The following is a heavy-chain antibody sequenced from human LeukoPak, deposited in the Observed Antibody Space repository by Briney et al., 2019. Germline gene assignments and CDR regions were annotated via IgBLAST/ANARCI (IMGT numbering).Heavy chain of an antibody. CDR2: FDRGSLDT. CDR3: ARRGYESSGPKYYFDH. D-gene: IGHD3-22*01. CDR1: GFTFSTYW. V-gene: IGHV3-NL1*01. Sequence: GGSLRLSCAASGFTFSTYWMHWVRQAPGKGLQWVSLFDRGSLDTYYADSVRGRFTVSRDNDKNTLYLQMNSLRAEDTAVYYCARRGYESSGPKYYFDHWGQGILVTVSS. J-gene: IGHJ4*02.